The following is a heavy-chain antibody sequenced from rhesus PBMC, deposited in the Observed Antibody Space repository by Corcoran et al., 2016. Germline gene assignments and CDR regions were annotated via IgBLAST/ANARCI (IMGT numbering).Heavy chain of an antibody. Sequence: QVQLQESGPGLLKPSETLSLTCAVSGGYISGGYGWGWIRQPPGKGLEWVGSIFSSRWTTYYNPSLKSRVTISTDTSKNQFSLKLSSVTAADTSVYYCARDRFKGWYLFDYWGQGVLVTVSS. D-gene: IGHD6-31*01. CDR2: IFSSRWTT. CDR1: GGYISGGYG. V-gene: IGHV4S7*01. CDR3: ARDRFKGWYLFDY. J-gene: IGHJ4*01.